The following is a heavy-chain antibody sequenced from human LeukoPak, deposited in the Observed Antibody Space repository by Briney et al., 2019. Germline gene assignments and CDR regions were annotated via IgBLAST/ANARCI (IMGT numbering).Heavy chain of an antibody. CDR3: AKGDTMIVVVTYFDY. CDR1: GFTFSSYA. Sequence: GGPLRLSCAASGFTFSSYAMSWVRQAPGKGLEWVSAISGSGGSTYYADSVKGRFTISRDNSKNTLYLQMNSLRAEDTAVYYCAKGDTMIVVVTYFDYWGQGTLVTVSS. V-gene: IGHV3-23*01. J-gene: IGHJ4*02. D-gene: IGHD3-22*01. CDR2: ISGSGGST.